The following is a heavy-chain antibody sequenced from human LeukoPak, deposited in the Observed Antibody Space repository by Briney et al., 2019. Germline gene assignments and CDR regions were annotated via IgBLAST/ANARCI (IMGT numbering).Heavy chain of an antibody. V-gene: IGHV4-39*01. CDR1: GGSISSSSYY. CDR3: ASARTSSRSWFTFDY. D-gene: IGHD6-13*01. J-gene: IGHJ4*02. Sequence: PSETLSLTCTVSGGSISSSSYYWGWIRQPPGKGLEWIGSIYYSGSTYYNPSLKSRVTISVDTSKNQLSLKLSSVTAADTAVYYCASARTSSRSWFTFDYWGRGILVTVSS. CDR2: IYYSGST.